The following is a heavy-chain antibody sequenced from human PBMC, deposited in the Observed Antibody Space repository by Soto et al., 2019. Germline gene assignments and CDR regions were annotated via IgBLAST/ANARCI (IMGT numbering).Heavy chain of an antibody. CDR2: INAGNGNT. Sequence: QVQLVQSGAEVKKPGASVKVSCKASGYTFSSYLLHWVRQAPGQRLEWMGWINAGNGNTKYSQKFQGRVTLTRDTSASTAYMELSSLRSEDTAVYYCASTSYGSGSFYWGQGTLVTVSS. CDR1: GYTFSSYL. V-gene: IGHV1-3*01. D-gene: IGHD3-10*01. CDR3: ASTSYGSGSFY. J-gene: IGHJ4*02.